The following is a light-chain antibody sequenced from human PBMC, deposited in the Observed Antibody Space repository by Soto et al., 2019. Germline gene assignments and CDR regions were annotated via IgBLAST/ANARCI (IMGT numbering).Light chain of an antibody. CDR3: SSYTSSNTLV. V-gene: IGLV2-14*01. J-gene: IGLJ3*02. CDR2: EVN. Sequence: QSALTQPASVSGSPGQSITISCTGTSSDVGGYNFVSWYQQHPGKAPKLMIYEVNKRPSGVSNRFSGSKSANMASLTISGLQAEDEADYYCSSYTSSNTLVFGGGTKVTVL. CDR1: SSDVGGYNF.